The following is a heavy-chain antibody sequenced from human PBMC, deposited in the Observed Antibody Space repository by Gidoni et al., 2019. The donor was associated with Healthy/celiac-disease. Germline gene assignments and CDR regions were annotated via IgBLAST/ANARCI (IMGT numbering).Heavy chain of an antibody. J-gene: IGHJ3*02. V-gene: IGHV3-23*01. CDR3: AKDQDSPGGAFDI. Sequence: EVQLLESGGGLVQPGGSLRLSCAASGFPFSSYAMGWVRQAPGKGLEWVSAISGSGGSTYYADSVKGRFTISRDNSKNTLYLQMNSLRAEDTAVYYCAKDQDSPGGAFDIWGQGTMVTVSS. D-gene: IGHD2-15*01. CDR1: GFPFSSYA. CDR2: ISGSGGST.